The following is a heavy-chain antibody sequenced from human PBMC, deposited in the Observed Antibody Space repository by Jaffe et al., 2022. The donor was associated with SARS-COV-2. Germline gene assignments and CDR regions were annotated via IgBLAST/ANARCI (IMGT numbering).Heavy chain of an antibody. D-gene: IGHD6-19*01. CDR2: IYYNGST. V-gene: IGHV4-59*01. CDR1: GGSISSYY. J-gene: IGHJ5*02. Sequence: QVQLQESGPGLVKPSETLSLTCTVSGGSISSYYWSWIRQPPGKGLEWIGYIYYNGSTNYNPSLESRVTISVDTSNNQFSLRLSSVTAADTALYYCARIPLRVGSGWYWFDPWGQGTLVTVSA. CDR3: ARIPLRVGSGWYWFDP.